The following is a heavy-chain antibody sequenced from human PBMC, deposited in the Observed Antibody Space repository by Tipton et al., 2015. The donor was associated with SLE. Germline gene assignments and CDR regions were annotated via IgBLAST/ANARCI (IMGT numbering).Heavy chain of an antibody. Sequence: LRLSCAVYGGSFSGYYWSWIRQPPGKGLEWIGYIYTSGSTNYNPSLKSRVTISVDTSKNQFSLKLSSVTAADTAVYYCARSRGYFDLWGRGTLVTVSS. CDR1: GGSFSGYY. J-gene: IGHJ2*01. CDR3: ARSRGYFDL. V-gene: IGHV4-4*09. CDR2: IYTSGST.